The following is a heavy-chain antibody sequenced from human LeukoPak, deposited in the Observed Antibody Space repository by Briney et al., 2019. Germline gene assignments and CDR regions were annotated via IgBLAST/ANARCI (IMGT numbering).Heavy chain of an antibody. D-gene: IGHD4-17*01. V-gene: IGHV4-59*01. CDR1: GGSISNYY. CDR3: ARDLTTVTTAHDAFDI. Sequence: SETLSLTCTVSGGSISNYYWSWIRQPPGKGLEWIGYIYYSGSTNYNPSLKSRVTISLNTSKNQFSLKLSSVTAADTAVYYCARDLTTVTTAHDAFDIWGQGTMVTVSS. CDR2: IYYSGST. J-gene: IGHJ3*02.